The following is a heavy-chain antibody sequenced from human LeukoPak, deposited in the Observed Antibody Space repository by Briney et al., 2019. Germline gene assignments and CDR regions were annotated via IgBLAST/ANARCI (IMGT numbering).Heavy chain of an antibody. V-gene: IGHV1-18*01. CDR3: ARDCSSTSCYNVY. Sequence: GASVKVSCKAPGYTFTNPGFSWVRQAPGQGLEWMGWISTYNGETNYAQNLQGRLTMTTDTSTSTVYIEMRSLRSDDTAVYYCARDCSSTSCYNVYWGQGTLVTVSS. CDR2: ISTYNGET. D-gene: IGHD2-2*02. CDR1: GYTFTNPG. J-gene: IGHJ4*02.